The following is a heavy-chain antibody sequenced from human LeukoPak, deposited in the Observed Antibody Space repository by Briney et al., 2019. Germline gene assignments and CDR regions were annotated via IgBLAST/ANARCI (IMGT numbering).Heavy chain of an antibody. Sequence: PGGSLRLSCAASGFTVSRNYMSWVRQAPGKGLDWVSVIYSGDNTYYADSVKGRFTISRDNSKNTLYLQMNSLRAEDTAVYYCASLIAAADSNWFDPWGQGTLVTVSS. D-gene: IGHD6-13*01. V-gene: IGHV3-53*01. CDR1: GFTVSRNY. CDR2: IYSGDNT. CDR3: ASLIAAADSNWFDP. J-gene: IGHJ5*02.